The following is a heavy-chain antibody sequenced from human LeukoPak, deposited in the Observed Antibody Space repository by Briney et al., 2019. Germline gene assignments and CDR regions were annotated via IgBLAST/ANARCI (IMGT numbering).Heavy chain of an antibody. V-gene: IGHV3-21*01. CDR2: ISSSSTYI. D-gene: IGHD1-26*01. J-gene: IGHJ4*02. CDR1: GFSFNNYN. CDR3: ARDSGSGSSPIGH. Sequence: GGSLRLSCVASGFSFNNYNMNWVRQAPGKGLEWVSSISSSSTYIYYADSVKGRFTISRDNSKNTLYLQMNSLRLDDTAMYYCARDSGSGSSPIGHWGQGTLVTVSS.